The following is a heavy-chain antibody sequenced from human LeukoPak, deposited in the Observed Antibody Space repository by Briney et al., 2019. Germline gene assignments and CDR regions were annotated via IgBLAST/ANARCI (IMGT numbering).Heavy chain of an antibody. V-gene: IGHV3-48*03. CDR3: ARVGAAADVDY. CDR2: ISSSGSTI. CDR1: GFAFSSYE. Sequence: GGSLRLSCAASGFAFSSYEMNWVRQAPGKGLEWVSYISSSGSTIYYADSVKGRFTISRGNAKNSLYLQMNSLRAEDTSVYYCARVGAAADVDYWGQGTLVTVSS. J-gene: IGHJ4*02. D-gene: IGHD6-13*01.